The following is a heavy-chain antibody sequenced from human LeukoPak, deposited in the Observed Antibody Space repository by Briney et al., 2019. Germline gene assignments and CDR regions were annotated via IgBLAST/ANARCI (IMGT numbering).Heavy chain of an antibody. CDR1: GFTFSSYA. D-gene: IGHD2-2*01. J-gene: IGHJ3*02. Sequence: GGSLRLSCAASGFTFSSYAMHWVRQAPGQGLEWMGWINPNSGGTNYAQKFQGRVTMTRDTSISTAYMELSRLRSDDTAVYYCARDIVVVPAHDAFDIWGQGTTVTVSS. V-gene: IGHV1-2*02. CDR3: ARDIVVVPAHDAFDI. CDR2: INPNSGGT.